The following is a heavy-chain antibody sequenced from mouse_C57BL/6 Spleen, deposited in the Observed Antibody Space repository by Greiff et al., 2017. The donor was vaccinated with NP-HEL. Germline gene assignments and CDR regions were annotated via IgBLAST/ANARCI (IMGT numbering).Heavy chain of an antibody. V-gene: IGHV1-53*01. Sequence: QVQLQQSGTELVKPGASVKLSCKASGYTFTSYWMHWVKQRPGQGLEWIGNINPSNGGTNYNEKFKGKAILTADKSSSTAYMELRSLTSEDSAVYYCTRCRYGNYDYAMDYWGQGTSVTVSS. CDR3: TRCRYGNYDYAMDY. D-gene: IGHD2-1*01. CDR2: INPSNGGT. CDR1: GYTFTSYW. J-gene: IGHJ4*01.